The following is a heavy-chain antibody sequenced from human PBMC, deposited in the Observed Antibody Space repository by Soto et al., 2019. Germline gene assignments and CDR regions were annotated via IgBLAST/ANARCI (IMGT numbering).Heavy chain of an antibody. J-gene: IGHJ6*02. CDR3: ARDQGDIVVVVAAQPTRGMDV. D-gene: IGHD2-15*01. V-gene: IGHV3-30-3*01. CDR1: GFTFSSYA. Sequence: PGGSLRLSCAASGFTFSSYAMHWVRQAPGKGLEWVAVISYDGSNKYYADSVKGRFTISRDNSKNTLYLQMNSLRAEDTAVYYCARDQGDIVVVVAAQPTRGMDVWGQGTTVTVSS. CDR2: ISYDGSNK.